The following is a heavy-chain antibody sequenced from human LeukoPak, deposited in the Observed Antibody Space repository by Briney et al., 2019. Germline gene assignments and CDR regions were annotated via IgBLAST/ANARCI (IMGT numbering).Heavy chain of an antibody. CDR3: ARYSSGWYEGNFDY. CDR1: GGSISSYY. Sequence: PSETLSLTCTVSGGSISSYYWSWIRQPPGKGPEWIGYIYYSGSTNYNPSLKSRVTISVDRSKNQFSLKLSSVTAADTAVYYCARYSSGWYEGNFDYWGQGTLVTVSS. V-gene: IGHV4-59*12. D-gene: IGHD6-19*01. J-gene: IGHJ4*02. CDR2: IYYSGST.